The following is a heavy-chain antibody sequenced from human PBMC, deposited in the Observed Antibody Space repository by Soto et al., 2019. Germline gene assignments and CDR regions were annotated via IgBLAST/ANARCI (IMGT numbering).Heavy chain of an antibody. J-gene: IGHJ4*02. CDR2: ISSSSGTK. V-gene: IGHV3-48*01. CDR1: GFTFSSYA. CDR3: ARDGGDYYGSGTPD. D-gene: IGHD3-10*01. Sequence: EVQLVESGGGLVQPGGSLRLSCAASGFTFSSYAMNWVRQAQGKGLEWVSYISSSSGTKYYADSVKGRFTISRDNAKNSLYLQMNSLRAEDTAVYYCARDGGDYYGSGTPDWGQGTLVTVSS.